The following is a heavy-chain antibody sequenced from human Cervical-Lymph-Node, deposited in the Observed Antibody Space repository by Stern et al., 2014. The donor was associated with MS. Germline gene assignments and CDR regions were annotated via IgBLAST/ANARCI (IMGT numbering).Heavy chain of an antibody. J-gene: IGHJ2*01. CDR1: GFSFSTGEVG. Sequence: SGPTLVKPTQTLTLTCTFSGFSFSTGEVGVGWIRQPPGKALESLELRYLDEDKRYSPSLQGRLTITKDTSKSQVVLTMTNMDPVDTATYYCTRSRSYTYGAKRAWYFDLWGRGTHVTVAS. CDR2: RYLDEDK. V-gene: IGHV2-5*02. D-gene: IGHD4-23*01. CDR3: TRSRSYTYGAKRAWYFDL.